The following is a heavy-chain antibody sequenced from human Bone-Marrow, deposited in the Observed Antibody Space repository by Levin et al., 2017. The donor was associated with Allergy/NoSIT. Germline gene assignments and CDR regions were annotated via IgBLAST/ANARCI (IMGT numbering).Heavy chain of an antibody. V-gene: IGHV1-18*01. CDR1: GYTFTSYG. D-gene: IGHD3-22*01. CDR2: ISAYNGNT. J-gene: IGHJ3*02. CDR3: ARDYNYYYDSSAQKAFDI. Sequence: GESLKISCKASGYTFTSYGISWVRQAPGQGLEWMGWISAYNGNTNYAQKLQGRVTMTTDTSTSTAYMELRSLRSDDTAVYYCARDYNYYYDSSAQKAFDIWGQGTMVTVSS.